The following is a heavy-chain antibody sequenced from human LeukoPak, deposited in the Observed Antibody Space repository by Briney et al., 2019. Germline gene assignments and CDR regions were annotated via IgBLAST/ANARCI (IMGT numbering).Heavy chain of an antibody. Sequence: GASAKVSCKASGGTFSSYAISWVRQAPGQGLEWMGGIIPIFGTANYAQKFQGRVTITADESTSTAYMELSSLRSEDTAVYYCARDHRFSEWYQFDYWGQGTLVTVSS. J-gene: IGHJ4*02. D-gene: IGHD3-3*01. V-gene: IGHV1-69*13. CDR1: GGTFSSYA. CDR2: IIPIFGTA. CDR3: ARDHRFSEWYQFDY.